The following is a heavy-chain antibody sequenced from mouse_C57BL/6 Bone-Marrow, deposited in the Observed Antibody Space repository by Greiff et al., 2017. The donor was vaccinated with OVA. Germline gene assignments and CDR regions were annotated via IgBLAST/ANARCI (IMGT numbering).Heavy chain of an antibody. CDR1: GFNIKDDY. Sequence: VQLKESGAELVRPGASVKLSCTASGFNIKDDYMHWVKQRPEQGLEWIGWIDTENGDTEYASKFQGKATITADTSSNTAYLQLSSLTSEDTAVYYCTTWGTTVVGPFAYWGQGTLVTVSA. CDR3: TTWGTTVVGPFAY. CDR2: IDTENGDT. V-gene: IGHV14-4*01. J-gene: IGHJ3*01. D-gene: IGHD1-1*01.